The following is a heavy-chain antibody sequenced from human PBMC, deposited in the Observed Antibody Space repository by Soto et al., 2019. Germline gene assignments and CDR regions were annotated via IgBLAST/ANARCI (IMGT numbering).Heavy chain of an antibody. J-gene: IGHJ6*02. Sequence: QVQLQESGPGLVKPSETLSLTCTVSGGSVSSGSYYWSWIRQPPGKGLEWIGYIYYSGRTNYNPSLKRRVTRTVDTSKNQFALKLSSVTAADTAVYYCARIPYDILTGYGYYGMDVWSQGTTVTVSS. CDR1: GGSVSSGSYY. CDR3: ARIPYDILTGYGYYGMDV. D-gene: IGHD3-9*01. V-gene: IGHV4-61*01. CDR2: IYYSGRT.